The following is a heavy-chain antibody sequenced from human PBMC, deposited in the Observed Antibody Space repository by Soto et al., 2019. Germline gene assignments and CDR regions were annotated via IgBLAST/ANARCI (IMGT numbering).Heavy chain of an antibody. D-gene: IGHD1-26*01. J-gene: IGHJ4*02. CDR1: GGTFSSYA. Sequence: QVQLVQSGAEVKKPGSSVKVSCKASGGTFSSYAISWVRQAPGQGLERMGGIIPIFGTANYAQKFQGRVTITADESTSTAYMELSSLSSEDTAVYYCARARQWELPFDYWGQGTLVTVSS. V-gene: IGHV1-69*01. CDR3: ARARQWELPFDY. CDR2: IIPIFGTA.